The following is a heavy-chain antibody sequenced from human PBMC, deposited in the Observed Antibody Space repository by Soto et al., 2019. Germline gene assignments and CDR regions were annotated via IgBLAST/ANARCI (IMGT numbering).Heavy chain of an antibody. J-gene: IGHJ5*02. D-gene: IGHD6-6*01. CDR2: INHSGST. Sequence: SETLSLTCAVYGGSFSGYYWSWIRQPPGKGLEWIGEINHSGSTNYNPSLKSRVTISVDTSKNQFSLKLSSVTAADTAVYYCASRLISSIAARRWFDPWGQGTLVTVSS. V-gene: IGHV4-34*01. CDR3: ASRLISSIAARRWFDP. CDR1: GGSFSGYY.